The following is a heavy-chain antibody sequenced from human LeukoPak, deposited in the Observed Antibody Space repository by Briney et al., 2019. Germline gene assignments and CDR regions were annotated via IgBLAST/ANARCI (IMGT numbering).Heavy chain of an antibody. V-gene: IGHV4-59*08. CDR2: IYYSGSA. CDR1: GGSISSYY. CDR3: ARQGMRGGSYYFAAFDI. D-gene: IGHD1-26*01. Sequence: SETLSLTCTVSGGSISSYYWSWIRQPPGKGLEWIGYIYYSGSANYNPSLKSRVTISIDTSKNQFSLKLSSVTAADTAVYYCARQGMRGGSYYFAAFDIWGQGTMVTVSS. J-gene: IGHJ3*02.